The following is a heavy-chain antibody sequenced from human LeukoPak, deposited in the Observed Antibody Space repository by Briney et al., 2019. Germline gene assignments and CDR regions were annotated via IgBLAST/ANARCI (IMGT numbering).Heavy chain of an antibody. V-gene: IGHV1-69*04. CDR1: GGTFSSYA. CDR3: AREGGIVVVPAATFYFDY. CDR2: IIPILGIA. J-gene: IGHJ4*02. D-gene: IGHD2-2*01. Sequence: ASVKVSCKASGGTFSSYAISWVRQAPGQGLEWMGRIIPILGIANYAQKFQGRVTITADKSTSTAYMELSSLRSEDTAVYYCAREGGIVVVPAATFYFDYWGQGTLVTVSS.